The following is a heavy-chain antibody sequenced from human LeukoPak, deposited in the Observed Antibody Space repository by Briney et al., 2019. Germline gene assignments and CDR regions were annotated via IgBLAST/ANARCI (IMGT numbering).Heavy chain of an antibody. CDR2: ISAYNGNT. J-gene: IGHJ3*02. V-gene: IGHV1-18*04. D-gene: IGHD3-10*01. Sequence: ASVTVSCTASGYTFTSYGISWVRQAPGQGLEWMGWISAYNGNTNYAQTLQGRVTITTDTSTSTAYMELRSLRSDDTAVYYCAKDYYGSGSYFWAAFDICGQGKMVTVSS. CDR3: AKDYYGSGSYFWAAFDI. CDR1: GYTFTSYG.